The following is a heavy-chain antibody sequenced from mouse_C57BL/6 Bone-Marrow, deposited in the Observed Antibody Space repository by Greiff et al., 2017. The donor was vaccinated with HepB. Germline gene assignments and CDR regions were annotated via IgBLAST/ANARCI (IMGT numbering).Heavy chain of an antibody. J-gene: IGHJ3*01. V-gene: IGHV1-15*01. CDR3: TRSDDGYYRYWFAY. D-gene: IGHD2-3*01. CDR2: IDPETGGT. CDR1: GYTFTDYE. Sequence: VQLQQSGAELVRPGASVTLSCKASGYTFTDYEMHWVKQTPVHGLEWIGAIDPETGGTAYNQKFKGKARLTADKSSSTAYMELRSLTSEDSAVYYCTRSDDGYYRYWFAYWGQGTLVTVSA.